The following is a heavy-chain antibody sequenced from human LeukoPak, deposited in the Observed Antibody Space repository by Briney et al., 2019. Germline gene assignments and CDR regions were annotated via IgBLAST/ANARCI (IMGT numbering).Heavy chain of an antibody. D-gene: IGHD2-15*01. CDR1: GYTFTSYG. J-gene: IGHJ4*02. V-gene: IGHV1-18*01. Sequence: GASVKVSCKASGYTFTSYGISWVRQAPGQGLEWMGWIRAYNGNTNYAQKLQGRVTMTTDTSTSTAYMELRSLRSDDTAVYYCARDYCSGGSCYFQSFDYWGQGTLVTVSS. CDR2: IRAYNGNT. CDR3: ARDYCSGGSCYFQSFDY.